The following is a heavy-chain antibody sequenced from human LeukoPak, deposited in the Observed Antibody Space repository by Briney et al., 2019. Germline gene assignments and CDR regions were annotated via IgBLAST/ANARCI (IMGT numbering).Heavy chain of an antibody. D-gene: IGHD4-17*01. Sequence: ASVKVSCKASGYTFTRYYMHCVRQAPGQGLEWMGIINPSVGSANYAQKFQGRVTMTRDTSTSTAYMELRSLRSNDTAVYYCARIDDYGDYIFDYWGQGTLVTVSS. J-gene: IGHJ4*02. CDR1: GYTFTRYY. V-gene: IGHV1-46*01. CDR3: ARIDDYGDYIFDY. CDR2: INPSVGSA.